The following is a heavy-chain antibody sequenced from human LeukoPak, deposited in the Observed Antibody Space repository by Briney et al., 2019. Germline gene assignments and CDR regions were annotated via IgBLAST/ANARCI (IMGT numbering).Heavy chain of an antibody. V-gene: IGHV3-30*03. Sequence: GGSLRLSCAASGFTFSSYGMHWVRQAPGKGLEWVAVISYDGSNKYYADSVKGRFTISRDNSKNTLYLQMNSLRAEDTAVYYCARGPVYYFDYWGQGTLVTVSS. CDR1: GFTFSSYG. CDR2: ISYDGSNK. CDR3: ARGPVYYFDY. D-gene: IGHD3-16*01. J-gene: IGHJ4*02.